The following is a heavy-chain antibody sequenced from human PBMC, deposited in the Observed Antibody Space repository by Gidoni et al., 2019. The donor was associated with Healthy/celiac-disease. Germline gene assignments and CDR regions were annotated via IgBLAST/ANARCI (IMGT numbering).Heavy chain of an antibody. J-gene: IGHJ6*02. D-gene: IGHD7-27*01. CDR1: GGSFSGYF. Sequence: QVQLQQWGAGLLKPSETLSLTCAVYGGSFSGYFWRWIRQPPGKGLEWIGEINHSGSTNYNPSLKSRVTISVDTSKNQFSMKLSSVTAADTALYYCARLGGAGNWGPDYYPYGMDVWGQGTTVTVSS. CDR2: INHSGST. CDR3: ARLGGAGNWGPDYYPYGMDV. V-gene: IGHV4-34*01.